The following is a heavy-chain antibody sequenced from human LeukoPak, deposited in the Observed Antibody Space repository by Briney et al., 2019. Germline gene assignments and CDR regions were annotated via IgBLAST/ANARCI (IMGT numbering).Heavy chain of an antibody. Sequence: PSETLSLTCTVSGGSISSYCWSWVRQPPGKGLEWIGHIYYTGSTNYNPSLKSRVTISVDTSKNQFSLKLSSLTAADTAVYYCARHDRNGGRYYDFDYWGQGTPVTVSS. CDR3: ARHDRNGGRYYDFDY. J-gene: IGHJ4*02. CDR1: GGSISSYC. CDR2: IYYTGST. D-gene: IGHD1-26*01. V-gene: IGHV4-59*08.